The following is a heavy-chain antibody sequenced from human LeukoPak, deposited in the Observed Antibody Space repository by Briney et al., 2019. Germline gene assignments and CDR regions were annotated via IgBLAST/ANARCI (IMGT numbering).Heavy chain of an antibody. V-gene: IGHV3-74*01. Sequence: GGSLRLSCAASGFTFSSYWTHWVRQAPGKGLVWVSRINSDGSITSYADSVKGRFTISRDNSKNTLYLQMNSLRAEDTAVYYCAKDLSVAARPIFDYWGQGTLVTVSS. J-gene: IGHJ4*02. CDR2: INSDGSIT. D-gene: IGHD6-6*01. CDR3: AKDLSVAARPIFDY. CDR1: GFTFSSYW.